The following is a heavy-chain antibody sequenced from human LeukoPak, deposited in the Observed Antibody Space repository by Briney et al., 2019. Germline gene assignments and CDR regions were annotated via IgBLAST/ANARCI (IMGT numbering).Heavy chain of an antibody. CDR1: GGSFSGYY. D-gene: IGHD3-10*01. CDR3: ARYSMVRGVIIS. J-gene: IGHJ5*02. Sequence: PSETLSLTCAVYGGSFSGYYWSWIRQPPGKGLEWIGEINHSGSTNYNPSLKSRVTISVDTSKNQFSLKLSSVTAADTAVYYCARYSMVRGVIISWGQGTLVTVSS. CDR2: INHSGST. V-gene: IGHV4-34*01.